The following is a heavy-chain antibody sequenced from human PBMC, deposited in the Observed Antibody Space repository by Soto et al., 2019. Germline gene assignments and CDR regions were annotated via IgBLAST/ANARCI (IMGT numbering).Heavy chain of an antibody. CDR1: GGTFSSYT. Sequence: QVQLVQSGAEVKKPGSSVKVSCKASGGTFSSYTISWVRQAPGQGLEWMGRIIPILGIANYAQKFQGRVPITADKSXSXXYMELSSLRSEDTAVYYCARDRGIAGTDHHNWFDPWGQGTLVTVSS. D-gene: IGHD6-13*01. CDR2: IIPILGIA. J-gene: IGHJ5*02. V-gene: IGHV1-69*08. CDR3: ARDRGIAGTDHHNWFDP.